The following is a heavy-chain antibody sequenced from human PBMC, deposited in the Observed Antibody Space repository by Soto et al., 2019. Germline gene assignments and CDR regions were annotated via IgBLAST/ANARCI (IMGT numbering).Heavy chain of an antibody. CDR2: ISSSSSYI. CDR1: GFTFSSYS. J-gene: IGHJ6*02. Sequence: PGGSLRLSCAASGFTFSSYSMNWVRQAPGKGLEWVSSISSSSSYIYYADSVKGRFTISRDNAKNSLYLQMNSLRAEDTAVYYCARDQATDYYHYGMDVWGQGTTVTVSS. V-gene: IGHV3-21*01. CDR3: ARDQATDYYHYGMDV.